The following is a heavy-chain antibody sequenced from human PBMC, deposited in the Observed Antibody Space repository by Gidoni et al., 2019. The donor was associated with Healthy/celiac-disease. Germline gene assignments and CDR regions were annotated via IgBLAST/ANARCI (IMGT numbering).Heavy chain of an antibody. CDR2: INHSGST. V-gene: IGHV4-34*01. CDR1: GGSFSGYY. CDR3: ARWTTVTRWAVDY. Sequence: QVQLQQWGPGLSKPSETLSRTCAVYGGSFSGYYWSWIRQPPGKGLEWIGEINHSGSTNYNPALKSRVTISVDTSKNQFSLKLSSVTAADTAVYYCARWTTVTRWAVDYWGQGTLVTVSS. J-gene: IGHJ4*02. D-gene: IGHD4-17*01.